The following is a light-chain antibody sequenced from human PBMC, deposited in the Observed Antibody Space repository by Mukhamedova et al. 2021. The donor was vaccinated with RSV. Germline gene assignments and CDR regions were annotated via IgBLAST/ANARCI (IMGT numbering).Light chain of an antibody. CDR2: DAS. Sequence: WYQRRVHGKAPKLLIYDASKLETGVPSRFSGGGSGTDFTLTIVGLQSEDLATYYCQQYDRTFGPGTRVDIK. V-gene: IGKV1-33*01. J-gene: IGKJ3*01. CDR3: QQYDRT.